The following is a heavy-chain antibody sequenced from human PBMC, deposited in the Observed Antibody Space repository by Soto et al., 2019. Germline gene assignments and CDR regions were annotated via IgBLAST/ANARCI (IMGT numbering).Heavy chain of an antibody. Sequence: QVQLQESGPGLVKPSQTLSLTCTVSGGSISSGGYYWSWIRQHPGKGLEWIGYIYYSGSTCYNTYLKSRVTISVDTSKNQFTLKLSSVTAADTAVYYCTRKATVTTCFDYWGHGTMVTVSS. J-gene: IGHJ4*01. CDR3: TRKATVTTCFDY. D-gene: IGHD4-17*01. V-gene: IGHV4-31*03. CDR2: IYYSGST. CDR1: GGSISSGGYY.